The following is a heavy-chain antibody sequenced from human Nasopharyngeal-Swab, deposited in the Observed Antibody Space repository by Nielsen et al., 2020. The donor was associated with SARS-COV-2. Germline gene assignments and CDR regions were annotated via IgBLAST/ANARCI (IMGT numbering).Heavy chain of an antibody. Sequence: WIRQPPGKGLEWIGYIYYGGSTYYNPSLKSRVTISVDTSKNQFSLKLSSVTAADTAVYYCARDPTPLNYYYYYMDVWGKGTAVTVSS. V-gene: IGHV4-30-4*01. J-gene: IGHJ6*03. CDR3: ARDPTPLNYYYYYMDV. CDR2: IYYGGST.